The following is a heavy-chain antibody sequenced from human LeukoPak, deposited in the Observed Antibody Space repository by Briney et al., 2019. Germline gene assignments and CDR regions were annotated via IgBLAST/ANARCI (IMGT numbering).Heavy chain of an antibody. CDR3: ARAYRGSVVVPVKHYYYYMDV. D-gene: IGHD2-2*01. J-gene: IGHJ6*03. Sequence: GASVKLSSTASGYTFTIYDINWVRQAPGQGLEWVGWMNPNSGNTGYAQKFQGRVTMTRNTPISTAYMELSSLRSEETAVYYCARAYRGSVVVPVKHYYYYMDVWGKGTTVTVSS. V-gene: IGHV1-8*01. CDR1: GYTFTIYD. CDR2: MNPNSGNT.